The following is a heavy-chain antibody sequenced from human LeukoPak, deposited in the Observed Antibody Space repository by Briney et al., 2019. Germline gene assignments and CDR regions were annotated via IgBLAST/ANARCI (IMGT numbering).Heavy chain of an antibody. J-gene: IGHJ4*02. V-gene: IGHV4-34*01. CDR2: INHSGST. D-gene: IGHD3-22*01. CDR1: GGSFSGYY. CDR3: ARANYYDSSGYYGFDY. Sequence: PSETLSLTCAVYGGSFSGYYWSWIRQPPGKGLEWIGEINHSGSTDYNPSLKSRVTISVDTSKNQLSLKLSSVTAADTAVYYCARANYYDSSGYYGFDYWGQGTLVTVSS.